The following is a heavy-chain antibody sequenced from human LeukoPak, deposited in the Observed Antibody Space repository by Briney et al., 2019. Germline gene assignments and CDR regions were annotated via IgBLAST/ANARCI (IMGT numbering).Heavy chain of an antibody. Sequence: ASVKVSCKASGYTFSSYDSNWVRQATGQGLEWMGWMNPNSGDRGYAQKFQGRVTITRNTSISTAYMELSSLGSAHTAVYYRARVLCSSTSCYSSPWFSPWGQGNLVTVPS. CDR2: MNPNSGDR. CDR1: GYTFSSYD. CDR3: ARVLCSSTSCYSSPWFSP. J-gene: IGHJ5*02. D-gene: IGHD2-2*01. V-gene: IGHV1-8*03.